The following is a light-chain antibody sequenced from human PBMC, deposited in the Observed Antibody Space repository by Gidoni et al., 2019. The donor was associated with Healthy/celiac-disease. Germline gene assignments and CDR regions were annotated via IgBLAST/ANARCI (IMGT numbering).Light chain of an antibody. V-gene: IGKV1-39*01. Sequence: DIQMTQPPSSLSASVGDRVTITCRASQSISSYLNWYQQKPGKAPELLIYTASSLQSGVPSRFSGSGSGTDFTLTISRLQPEDFATYYCQQSYNTPHTFGGGTKVEIK. J-gene: IGKJ4*01. CDR1: QSISSY. CDR3: QQSYNTPHT. CDR2: TAS.